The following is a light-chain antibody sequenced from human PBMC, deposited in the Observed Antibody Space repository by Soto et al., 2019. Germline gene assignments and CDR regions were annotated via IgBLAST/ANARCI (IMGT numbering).Light chain of an antibody. J-gene: IGKJ1*01. CDR2: DAS. CDR3: QQYNIWPQT. CDR1: QSVGSK. V-gene: IGKV3D-15*01. Sequence: EIEMAHSTPPLSMSPTERANRSCRASQSVGSKLAWYQPRPGQAPRLLIYDASNRATGIPARFSGSGSGTEFSLTISSLQSEDFAVYFCQQYNIWPQTFGQGTKVEI.